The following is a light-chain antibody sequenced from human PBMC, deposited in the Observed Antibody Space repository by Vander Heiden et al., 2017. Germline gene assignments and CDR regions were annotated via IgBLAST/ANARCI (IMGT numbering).Light chain of an antibody. J-gene: IGLJ1*01. Sequence: QSALTQPRSVSGSPGQSVTISCTGTSSDVGGYNYVSWYQQHPGKAPKLMIYAVSKRPSGVPDRFSGSKSGNTASLTISGLQAEDEADYYCCSYAGSRYVFGTGTKVTVL. CDR3: CSYAGSRYV. CDR1: SSDVGGYNY. CDR2: AVS. V-gene: IGLV2-11*01.